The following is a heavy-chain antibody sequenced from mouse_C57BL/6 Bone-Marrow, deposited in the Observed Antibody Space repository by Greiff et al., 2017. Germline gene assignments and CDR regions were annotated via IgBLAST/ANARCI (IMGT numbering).Heavy chain of an antibody. V-gene: IGHV1-80*01. D-gene: IGHD2-1*01. Sequence: QVHVKQSGAELVKPGASVKISCKASGYAFSSYWMNWVKQRPGKGLEWIGQIYPGDGDTNYNGKFKGKATLTADKSSSTAYMQLSSLTSADSAVYFCARRGNYVFAYWGQGTLVTVSA. CDR1: GYAFSSYW. CDR3: ARRGNYVFAY. J-gene: IGHJ3*01. CDR2: IYPGDGDT.